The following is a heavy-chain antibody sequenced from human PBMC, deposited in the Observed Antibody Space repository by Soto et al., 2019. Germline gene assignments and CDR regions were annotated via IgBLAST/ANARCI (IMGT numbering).Heavy chain of an antibody. J-gene: IGHJ3*02. CDR2: IYYSGST. Sequence: QLQLQESGPGLVKPSETLSLTCTVSGGSISSSSYYWGWIRQPPGKGLEWIGSIYYSGSTYYNPSLKSRVTISVDTSKNQFSLKLSSVTAADTAVYYCARVVGANLGAFDIWGQGTMVTVSS. V-gene: IGHV4-39*01. D-gene: IGHD1-26*01. CDR1: GGSISSSSYY. CDR3: ARVVGANLGAFDI.